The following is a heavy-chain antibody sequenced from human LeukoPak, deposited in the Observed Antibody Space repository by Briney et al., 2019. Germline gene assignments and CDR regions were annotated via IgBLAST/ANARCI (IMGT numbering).Heavy chain of an antibody. D-gene: IGHD3-10*01. Sequence: GESLKIPCKGSGYSFSSYWIGWVRQMPGKGLEWVGIIYPGDSDTRYSPSFQGQVTISADKSISTAYLQWSKLKASDTAMYYCARLRDGRAFGAIDYWGQGTLVTVSS. CDR1: GYSFSSYW. V-gene: IGHV5-51*01. CDR2: IYPGDSDT. J-gene: IGHJ4*02. CDR3: ARLRDGRAFGAIDY.